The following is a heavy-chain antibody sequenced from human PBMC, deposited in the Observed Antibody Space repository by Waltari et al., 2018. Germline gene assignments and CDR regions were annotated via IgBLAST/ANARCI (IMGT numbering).Heavy chain of an antibody. CDR3: ARARWLDY. Sequence: DVQLVESGGGLAKPGGSLRLSCAASGCTFSSYWLYWVRQVPGKGLMLFSQINADGNRPNYADSVRGRFTISRDNAKDTLYLQMNILRVEDTGVYYCARARWLDYWGQGTLVTVSS. CDR2: INADGNRP. J-gene: IGHJ4*02. V-gene: IGHV3-74*01. D-gene: IGHD2-15*01. CDR1: GCTFSSYW.